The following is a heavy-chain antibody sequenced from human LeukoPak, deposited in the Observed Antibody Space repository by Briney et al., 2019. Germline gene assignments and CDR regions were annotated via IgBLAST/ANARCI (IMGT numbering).Heavy chain of an antibody. CDR1: GFTFSSYG. V-gene: IGHV3-23*01. J-gene: IGHJ6*03. CDR2: ISGSGGST. CDR3: ARATTTVGYYYYYYMDV. Sequence: GGTLRLSCAASGFTFSSYGMSWVRQAPGKGLEWVSAISGSGGSTYYADSVKGRFTISRDNSKNTLYLQMNSLRAEDTAVYYCARATTTVGYYYYYYMDVWGKGTTVTVSS. D-gene: IGHD4-23*01.